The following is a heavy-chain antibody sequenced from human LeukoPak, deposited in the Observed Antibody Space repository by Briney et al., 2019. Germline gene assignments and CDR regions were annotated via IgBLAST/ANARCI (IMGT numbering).Heavy chain of an antibody. D-gene: IGHD4-11*01. J-gene: IGHJ6*03. CDR3: AKYITVGTNSYYYYMDV. CDR1: GFTVSSNY. Sequence: GGSLRLSCAASGFTVSSNYMSWVRQAPGKGLEWVSVIYSGGSTYYADSVRGRFTISRDNSKNTLFLQMNSLRAEDTAVYYCAKYITVGTNSYYYYMDVWGKGTTATVSS. CDR2: IYSGGST. V-gene: IGHV3-53*01.